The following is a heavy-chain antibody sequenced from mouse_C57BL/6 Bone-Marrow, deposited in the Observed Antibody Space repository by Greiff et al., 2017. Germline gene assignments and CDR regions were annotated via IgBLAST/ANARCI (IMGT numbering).Heavy chain of an antibody. CDR3: ASAGGHAMDD. J-gene: IGHJ4*01. D-gene: IGHD3-3*01. V-gene: IGHV1-64*01. CDR1: GYTFTSYW. Sequence: QVQLQQPGAELVKPGASVKLSCKASGYTFTSYWMHWVKQRPGQGLEWIGMIHPNSGSTNYNEKFKSKATLTVDKSSSTAYMQLGSLTSEDSAVYYWASAGGHAMDDWGQGTSVTVSS. CDR2: IHPNSGST.